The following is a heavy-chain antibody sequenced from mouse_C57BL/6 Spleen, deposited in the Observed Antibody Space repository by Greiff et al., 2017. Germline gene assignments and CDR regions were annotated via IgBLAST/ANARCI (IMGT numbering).Heavy chain of an antibody. Sequence: VQLKESGPELVKPGASVKMSCKASGYTFTDYNMHWVKQSHGKSLEWIGYINPNNGGTSYNQKFKGKATLTVNKSSSTAYMELRSLTSEDTAVYYCARGNYYYAMDYWGQGTSVTVSS. D-gene: IGHD2-1*01. CDR1: GYTFTDYN. CDR2: INPNNGGT. J-gene: IGHJ4*01. CDR3: ARGNYYYAMDY. V-gene: IGHV1-22*01.